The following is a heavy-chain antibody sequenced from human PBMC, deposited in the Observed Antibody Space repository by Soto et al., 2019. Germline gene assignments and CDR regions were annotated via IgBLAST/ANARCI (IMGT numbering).Heavy chain of an antibody. V-gene: IGHV6-1*01. Sequence: QAPLQLSGPGVMKPAQTLSLTCDITGDSPSSYSAGWNLVRQTPSRVLEWLGRTYYKSQWLNNYAVSLKSRITMTPDTAPNQSSLQSEAVSPETTALYLCARGSWDDVRGHYYVDVWGNGTTVTFS. CDR3: ARGSWDDVRGHYYVDV. CDR1: GDSPSSYSAG. J-gene: IGHJ6*03. CDR2: TYYKSQWLN. D-gene: IGHD3-16*01.